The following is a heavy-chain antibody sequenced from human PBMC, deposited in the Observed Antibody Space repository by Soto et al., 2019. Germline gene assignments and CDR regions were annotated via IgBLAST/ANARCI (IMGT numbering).Heavy chain of an antibody. D-gene: IGHD1-26*01. V-gene: IGHV3-15*01. CDR2: IKNKDQGAAT. J-gene: IGHJ4*02. Sequence: EVQLVESGGGLVKPGGSLRLSCAASGFTFTNAWTSWVRQAPGKGLEWVGRIKNKDQGAATDSPTTAEGRFTISRDDSDNTGYLQMNSLKTVDTAVYYCTTAGIYSGGFDFWGRGTLVTVSS. CDR3: TTAGIYSGGFDF. CDR1: GFTFTNAW.